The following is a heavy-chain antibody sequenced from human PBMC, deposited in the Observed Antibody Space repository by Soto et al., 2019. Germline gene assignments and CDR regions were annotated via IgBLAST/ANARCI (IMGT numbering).Heavy chain of an antibody. J-gene: IGHJ4*02. Sequence: SETLSVTCAVYGGSFSGYYWSWIRQPPGKGLEWIGEINHSGSTNYNPSLKSRVTISVDTSKNQFSLKLSSVTAADTAVYYCAREKPYSSSWYHDYWGQGTLVTVS. V-gene: IGHV4-34*01. CDR1: GGSFSGYY. D-gene: IGHD6-13*01. CDR3: AREKPYSSSWYHDY. CDR2: INHSGST.